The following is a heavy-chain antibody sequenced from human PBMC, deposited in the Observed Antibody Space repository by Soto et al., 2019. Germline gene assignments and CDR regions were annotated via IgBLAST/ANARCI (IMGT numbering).Heavy chain of an antibody. Sequence: QVQLVESGGGVVQPGRSLRLSCAASGFTFSTYVMHWVRQAPGKGLEWVAVIWFDGNIKYYADSVKGRFTISRDNLENTLYLQMNSLRAEDTAEYYCARGGRSSWSYFDPWGQGTLVTVSS. D-gene: IGHD6-13*01. CDR2: IWFDGNIK. CDR3: ARGGRSSWSYFDP. J-gene: IGHJ5*02. CDR1: GFTFSTYV. V-gene: IGHV3-33*01.